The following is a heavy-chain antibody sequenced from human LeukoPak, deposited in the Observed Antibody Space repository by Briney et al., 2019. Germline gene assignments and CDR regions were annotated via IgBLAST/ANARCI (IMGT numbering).Heavy chain of an antibody. CDR1: GYSFTSYW. V-gene: IGHV5-10-1*01. Sequence: GESLMISCKGSGYSFTSYWINWVRQMPGKGLEWMGRIDPSDSYTNYSPSFQGHVTISADKSFSTAYLQWSSLKASDTAMYYCARYCSGATYSAYNYGMEVWGQVTTVTVSS. CDR2: IDPSDSYT. CDR3: ARYCSGATYSAYNYGMEV. D-gene: IGHD2-15*01. J-gene: IGHJ6*02.